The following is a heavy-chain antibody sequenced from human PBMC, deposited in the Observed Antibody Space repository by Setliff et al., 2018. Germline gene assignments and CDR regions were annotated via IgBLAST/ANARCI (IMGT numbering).Heavy chain of an antibody. D-gene: IGHD3-10*01. Sequence: SVKVSCKASGGTFSSYGISWVRQAPRQGLEWMGGTIPVFGTTDYAQKFQGRVTIMADESTSTAYMELSSLTSEDTAVYYCAREGVHTWSSTDYHYYMDVWGRGTTVTVSS. CDR3: AREGVHTWSSTDYHYYMDV. J-gene: IGHJ6*03. CDR1: GGTFSSYG. V-gene: IGHV1-69*13. CDR2: TIPVFGTT.